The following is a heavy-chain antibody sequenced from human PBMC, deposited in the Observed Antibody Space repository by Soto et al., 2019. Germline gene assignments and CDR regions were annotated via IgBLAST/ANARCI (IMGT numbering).Heavy chain of an antibody. CDR1: GYTFTSYG. V-gene: IGHV1-18*01. D-gene: IGHD6-6*01. J-gene: IGHJ5*02. CDR2: ISAYNGNT. CDR3: ARDLRGYSSSRYNWFDP. Sequence: ASVKVSCKASGYTFTSYGISWVRQAPGQGLEWMGWISAYNGNTNYAQKLQGRVTMTTDTSTSTAYMEPRSLGSDDTAVYYCARDLRGYSSSRYNWFDPWGQGTLVTVSS.